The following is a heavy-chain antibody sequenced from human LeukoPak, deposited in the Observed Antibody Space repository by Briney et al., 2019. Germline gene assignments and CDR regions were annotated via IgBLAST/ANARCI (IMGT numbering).Heavy chain of an antibody. CDR2: ISYDGSNK. Sequence: PGGSLRLSCAAPGFTFSSYSMNWVRQAPGKGLEWVAVISYDGSNKYYADSVKGRFTISRDNSKNTLYLQMNSLRAEDTTVYYCARDVSPYGDYGSAFDIWGQGTMVTVSS. D-gene: IGHD4-17*01. CDR3: ARDVSPYGDYGSAFDI. V-gene: IGHV3-30*03. J-gene: IGHJ3*02. CDR1: GFTFSSYS.